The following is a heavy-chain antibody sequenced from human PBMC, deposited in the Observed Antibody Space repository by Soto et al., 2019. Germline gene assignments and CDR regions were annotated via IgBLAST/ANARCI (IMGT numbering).Heavy chain of an antibody. D-gene: IGHD2-15*01. CDR3: ARDSGAATG. CDR2: INQDGSEK. J-gene: IGHJ6*04. V-gene: IGHV3-7*03. Sequence: PGGSLRLSCAASGFTFSSYVMSWVRQAPGKGLEWVANINQDGSEKYYVDSAKGRFTISRDNAKNSVYLQMNSLRAEDTAVYYCARDSGAATGWGKGTRVTVSS. CDR1: GFTFSSYV.